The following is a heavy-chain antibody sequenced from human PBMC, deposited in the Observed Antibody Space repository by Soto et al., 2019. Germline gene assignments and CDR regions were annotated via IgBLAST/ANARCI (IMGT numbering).Heavy chain of an antibody. J-gene: IGHJ4*02. Sequence: SQTLSLTCVISMDSVSNNRATWNWIRQSPSGGLEWLGRTYYRSKWISDYAMSVKGRISINPDTSKNLVSLHLNFVTPEDTAVYYCARDHPDFNSGFDFWGQGTPVTVSS. CDR1: MDSVSNNRAT. CDR3: ARDHPDFNSGFDF. CDR2: TYYRSKWIS. D-gene: IGHD1-26*01. V-gene: IGHV6-1*01.